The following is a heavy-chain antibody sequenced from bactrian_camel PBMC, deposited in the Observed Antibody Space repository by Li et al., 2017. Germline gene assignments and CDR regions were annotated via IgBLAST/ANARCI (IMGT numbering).Heavy chain of an antibody. CDR2: IYLFTGTT. V-gene: IGHV3-2*01. D-gene: IGHD6*01. Sequence: HVQLVESGGGSVQAGGSLTLSCTASGVRPSGRCMAWFRRAPGKEREGVASIYLFTGTTNYVDSVKGRFTLSQDNTKNTTYLQMNSLKPEDTGVYYCAADLGRAGTVVHGRRHVPCVAPLSTWGQGTQVTVS. CDR3: AADLGRAGTVVHGRRHVPCVAPLST. CDR1: GVRPSGRC. J-gene: IGHJ6*01.